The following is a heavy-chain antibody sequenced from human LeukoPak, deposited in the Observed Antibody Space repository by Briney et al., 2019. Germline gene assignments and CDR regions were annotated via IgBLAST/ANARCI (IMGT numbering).Heavy chain of an antibody. CDR2: INPNSCGT. Sequence: ASVKVSCKASGGTFSSYAISWVRQAPGQGLEWMGWINPNSCGTNYPQKFQGRVTMTRDTSTSTAYMELSRLRSDDTAVYYCAREQVDRSSWYERANWFDPWGQGTLVTVSS. CDR1: GGTFSSYA. D-gene: IGHD6-13*01. V-gene: IGHV1-2*02. J-gene: IGHJ5*02. CDR3: AREQVDRSSWYERANWFDP.